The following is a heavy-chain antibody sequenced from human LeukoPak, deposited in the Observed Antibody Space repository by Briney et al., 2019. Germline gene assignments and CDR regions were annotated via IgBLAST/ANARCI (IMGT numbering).Heavy chain of an antibody. CDR3: AREIVARPGGFDT. CDR1: GFTFSSYA. J-gene: IGHJ3*02. CDR2: IKPDGSEK. V-gene: IGHV3-7*01. Sequence: GGSLRLSCAASGFTFSSYAMSWVRQAPGKGLEWAANIKPDGSEKYYVDSVKGRFTISRDNVKKSLYLQMNSLRAEDTAVYYCAREIVARPGGFDTWGQGTMVTVSS. D-gene: IGHD6-6*01.